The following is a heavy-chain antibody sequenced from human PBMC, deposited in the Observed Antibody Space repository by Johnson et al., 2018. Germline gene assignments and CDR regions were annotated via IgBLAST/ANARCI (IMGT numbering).Heavy chain of an antibody. CDR1: GYIFSTYW. J-gene: IGHJ5*02. Sequence: EVQLVESGAEVKKPGESLKISCKGSGYIFSTYWIVWVRQMPGKGLAWMGIIDPSDSETRYSPSFEGQVTMSADKSITTAYLQWSSLTASDTAMYYCARRQDGSDWSSGAWFDPWGQGTLVTVSS. V-gene: IGHV5-51*03. CDR3: ARRQDGSDWSSGAWFDP. CDR2: IDPSDSET. D-gene: IGHD3-9*01.